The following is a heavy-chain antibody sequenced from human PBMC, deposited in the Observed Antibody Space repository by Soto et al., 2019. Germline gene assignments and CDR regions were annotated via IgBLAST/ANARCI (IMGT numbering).Heavy chain of an antibody. J-gene: IGHJ5*02. D-gene: IGHD6-6*01. Sequence: ASVKVSCKASGYTFTSYYMHWVRQAPGQGLEWMGIINPSGGSTSYAQKFQGRVTITRDTSASTAYMELSSLRSEDTAVYYCARATKSSSSSTWFDPWGQGTLVTVSS. CDR1: GYTFTSYY. CDR3: ARATKSSSSSTWFDP. CDR2: INPSGGST. V-gene: IGHV1-46*01.